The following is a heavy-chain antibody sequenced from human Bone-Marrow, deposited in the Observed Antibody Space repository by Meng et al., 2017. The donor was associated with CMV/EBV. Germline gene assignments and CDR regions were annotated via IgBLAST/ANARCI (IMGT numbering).Heavy chain of an antibody. D-gene: IGHD2-2*02. V-gene: IGHV3-7*03. J-gene: IGHJ4*02. CDR3: ARVAQYCSSTSCYRRYNFDD. CDR2: IKQDGSEK. Sequence: GESLKISCAASGFTFSSYWMSWVRQAPGKGLEWVANIKQDGSEKYYVGSVKGRFTISRDNAKNSLYLQMNSLRAEDTAVFYRARVAQYCSSTSCYRRYNFDDWGQGTLVTVSS. CDR1: GFTFSSYW.